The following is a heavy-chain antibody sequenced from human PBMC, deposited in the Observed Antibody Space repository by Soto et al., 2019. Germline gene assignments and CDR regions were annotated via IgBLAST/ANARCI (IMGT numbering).Heavy chain of an antibody. CDR2: INYSGST. Sequence: SETLSLTCAVYGESFSNHYWTWIRQSPGKGLEWVGEINYSGSTRYNWSLGSRVTISVDTCKNQFSLMVTSVTAEDTAVYYCARGVVYRDVGLAYGMDVWGQGTTVTVSS. D-gene: IGHD3-22*01. V-gene: IGHV4-34*01. J-gene: IGHJ6*02. CDR3: ARGVVYRDVGLAYGMDV. CDR1: GESFSNHY.